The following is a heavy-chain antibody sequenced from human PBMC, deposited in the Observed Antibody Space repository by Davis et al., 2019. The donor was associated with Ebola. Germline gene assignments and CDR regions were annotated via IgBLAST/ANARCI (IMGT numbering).Heavy chain of an antibody. CDR2: IYSGGST. Sequence: GESLKISCAASGFTVSSNYMNWVRQAPGKGLEWVSVIYSGGSTYYADSVKGRFTISRHNSKNTLYLQMNSLRAEDTAVYYCASSPGVQGVIRFDPWGQGTLVTVSS. D-gene: IGHD3-10*01. CDR1: GFTVSSNY. CDR3: ASSPGVQGVIRFDP. V-gene: IGHV3-53*01. J-gene: IGHJ5*02.